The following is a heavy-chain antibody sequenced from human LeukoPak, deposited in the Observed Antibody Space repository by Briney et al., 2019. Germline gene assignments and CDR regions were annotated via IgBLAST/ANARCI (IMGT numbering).Heavy chain of an antibody. CDR2: IIPIFGTA. CDR1: GGTFISYA. J-gene: IGHJ3*02. Sequence: SVKVSCKASGGTFISYAISWVRQAPGQGLEWMGGIIPIFGTANYAQKFQGRVTITADESTSTAYMELSSLRSEDTAVYYCATQWSGYSWEDAFDIWGQGTMVTVSS. V-gene: IGHV1-69*13. CDR3: ATQWSGYSWEDAFDI. D-gene: IGHD3-3*01.